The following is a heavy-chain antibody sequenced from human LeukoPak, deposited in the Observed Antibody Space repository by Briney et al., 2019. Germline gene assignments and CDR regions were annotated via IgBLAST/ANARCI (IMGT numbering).Heavy chain of an antibody. CDR3: AREKYCSSTSCYNVWDY. CDR2: INHSGST. Sequence: SETLSLTCAVYGGSLSGYYWSWIRQPPGKGLEWIGEINHSGSTNYNPSLKSRVTISVDTSKNQFSLKLSSVTAADTAVYYCAREKYCSSTSCYNVWDYWGQGTLVTVSS. D-gene: IGHD2-2*02. CDR1: GGSLSGYY. J-gene: IGHJ4*02. V-gene: IGHV4-34*01.